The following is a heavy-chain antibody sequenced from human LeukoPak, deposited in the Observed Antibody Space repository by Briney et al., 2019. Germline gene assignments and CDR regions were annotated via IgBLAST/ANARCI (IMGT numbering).Heavy chain of an antibody. D-gene: IGHD2-21*02. CDR1: GFTFSSYG. CDR2: IRYDGSNK. Sequence: PGGSLRLSCAASGFTFSSYGMHWVRQAPGKGLEWVAFIRYDGSNKYYADSVKGRFTISRDNAKNSLYLQMNSLRAEDTAVYYCARDQAYCGGDCLRDAFDIWGQGTMVTVSS. J-gene: IGHJ3*02. V-gene: IGHV3-30*02. CDR3: ARDQAYCGGDCLRDAFDI.